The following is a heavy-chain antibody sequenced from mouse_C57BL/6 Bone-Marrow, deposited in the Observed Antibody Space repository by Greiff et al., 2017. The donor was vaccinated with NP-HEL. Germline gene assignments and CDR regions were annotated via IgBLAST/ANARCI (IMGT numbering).Heavy chain of an antibody. J-gene: IGHJ2*01. CDR3: TTGYSLDY. CDR1: GFNIKDDY. Sequence: DVKLQESGAELVRPGASVKLSCTASGFNIKDDYMHWVKQRPEQGLEWIGWIDPENGDTEYASKFQGKATITADTSSNTAYLQLSSLTSEDTAVYYCTTGYSLDYWGQGTTLTVSS. D-gene: IGHD2-3*01. CDR2: IDPENGDT. V-gene: IGHV14-4*01.